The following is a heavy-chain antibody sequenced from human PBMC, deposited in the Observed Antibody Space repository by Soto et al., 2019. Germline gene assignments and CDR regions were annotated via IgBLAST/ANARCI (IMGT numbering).Heavy chain of an antibody. J-gene: IGHJ2*01. CDR1: GGSFNSYY. D-gene: IGHD4-17*01. CDR3: ARGRGTTVTTPWYFDL. Sequence: QVQLQQWGAGLLKPSETLSLTCAVYGGSFNSYYWSWIHQPPGKGLEWIGEISHSGSTNCNPSLKSRVTISVDTSKNQFSLKLSSVTAADTAVYYCARGRGTTVTTPWYFDLWGRGTLVTVSS. CDR2: ISHSGST. V-gene: IGHV4-34*01.